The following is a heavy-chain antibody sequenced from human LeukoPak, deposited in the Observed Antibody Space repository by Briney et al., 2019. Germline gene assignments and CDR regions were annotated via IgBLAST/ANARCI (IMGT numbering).Heavy chain of an antibody. D-gene: IGHD3-3*01. V-gene: IGHV3-30*02. J-gene: IGHJ3*02. CDR3: AKSPELRFLEWLFPDAFDI. CDR1: GFTFSSYG. CDR2: IRYDGSNK. Sequence: PGGSLRLSCAASGFTFSSYGMHWVRQAPGKGLEWVAFIRYDGSNKYYADSVKGRFTISRDNSKNTLYLQMNSLRAEDTAVYYCAKSPELRFLEWLFPDAFDIWGQGTMVTVSS.